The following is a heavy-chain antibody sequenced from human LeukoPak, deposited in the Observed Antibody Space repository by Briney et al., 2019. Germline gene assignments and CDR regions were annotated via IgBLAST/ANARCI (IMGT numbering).Heavy chain of an antibody. CDR1: GGSISSYY. J-gene: IGHJ4*02. CDR3: ARLIYDHRNLVRGVIMPHFDY. D-gene: IGHD3-10*01. Sequence: SETLSLTCTVSGGSISSYYWSWIRQPPGKGLEWIGYIYYSGSTNYNPSLKSRVTISVDTSKNQFSLKPSSVTAADTAVYYCARLIYDHRNLVRGVIMPHFDYWGQGTLVTVSS. CDR2: IYYSGST. V-gene: IGHV4-59*01.